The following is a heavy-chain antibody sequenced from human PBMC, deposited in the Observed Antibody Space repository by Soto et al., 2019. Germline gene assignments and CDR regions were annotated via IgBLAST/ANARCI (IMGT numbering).Heavy chain of an antibody. J-gene: IGHJ6*02. V-gene: IGHV4-61*01. CDR1: GGSVSSGSYY. CDR2: IYYSGST. CDR3: ARATYYYHGMDV. Sequence: SETLSLTCTVSGGSVSSGSYYWSWVRQPPGKGLEWIAYIYYSGSTNYNPSLKSRVTISVDRSKNQFSLKLNSVTAADTAVYCCARATYYYHGMDVWGQGTTVTVSS. D-gene: IGHD1-26*01.